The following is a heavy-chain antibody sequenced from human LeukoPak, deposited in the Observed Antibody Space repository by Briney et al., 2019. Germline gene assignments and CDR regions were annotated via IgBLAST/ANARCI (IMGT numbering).Heavy chain of an antibody. Sequence: ASVKVSCKSSGYTFSSYYMHWVRQAPGQGLEWMGIINPSVGSTSHAQKFQGRVTMTRDMSTSTVYMELSSLRSEDTAVYYCARELSSSSRLLDSWGQGTLVTVSS. CDR3: ARELSSSSRLLDS. CDR1: GYTFSSYY. J-gene: IGHJ4*02. V-gene: IGHV1-46*01. CDR2: INPSVGST. D-gene: IGHD6-6*01.